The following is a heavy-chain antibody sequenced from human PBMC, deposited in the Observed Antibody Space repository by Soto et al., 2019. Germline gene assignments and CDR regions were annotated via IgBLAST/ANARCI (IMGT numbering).Heavy chain of an antibody. CDR3: ARAHSGYDPLGMDG. V-gene: IGHV4-61*01. CDR1: GGSVISGSYY. J-gene: IGHJ6*02. D-gene: IGHD5-12*01. Sequence: QVQLQESGPGLVKPSETLSLTCTVSGGSVISGSYYWSWIRQHPGKGLEWVGCISDTGSGDYNPSLKSRVTRSVHTSKRQVALRLTAVTAADTAGEYCARAHSGYDPLGMDGGGQGTTVTVSS. CDR2: ISDTGSG.